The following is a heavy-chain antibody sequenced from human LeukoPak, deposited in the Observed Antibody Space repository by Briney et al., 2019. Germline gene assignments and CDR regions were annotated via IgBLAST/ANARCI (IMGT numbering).Heavy chain of an antibody. CDR1: GGSISNHY. J-gene: IGHJ5*02. CDR3: AAAGTMSNWFDP. Sequence: SETLSLTCTVSGGSISNHYWSWIRQPPGKGLEWIGYIYYSGSTNYNPSLKSRVTISVDTSKNQFSLKLSSVTAADTAVYYCAAAGTMSNWFDPWGQGTLVTVSS. CDR2: IYYSGST. D-gene: IGHD6-13*01. V-gene: IGHV4-59*11.